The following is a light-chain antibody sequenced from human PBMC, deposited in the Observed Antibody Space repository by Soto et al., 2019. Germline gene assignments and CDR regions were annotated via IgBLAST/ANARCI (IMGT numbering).Light chain of an antibody. CDR3: QQYYNWPPIT. V-gene: IGKV3-15*01. CDR2: GAS. Sequence: ETLMTQSPATLSVSPGERATLSCRASQSVSSSYLAWYQQKPGQAPRLLIYGASTRATGIPARFSGSGSGTEFTLTISSLQSEDFAVYYCQQYYNWPPITFGQGTRLEIK. CDR1: QSVSSSY. J-gene: IGKJ5*01.